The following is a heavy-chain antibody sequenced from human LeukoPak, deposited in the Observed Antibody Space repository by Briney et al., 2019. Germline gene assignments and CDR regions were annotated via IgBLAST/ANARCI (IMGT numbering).Heavy chain of an antibody. CDR2: INQDGSEK. V-gene: IGHV3-7*01. J-gene: IGHJ4*02. CDR1: GFTFNNDW. CDR3: VRDRHYIGNREVRFPY. D-gene: IGHD3-10*01. Sequence: GGSLRLSCVASGFTFNNDWMSWVRQAPGKGLEWVANINQDGSEKYEVDSAKGRFTISRDNAKNSLYLQMNSLRVEDTAVYYCVRDRHYIGNREVRFPYWGQGALVTVSS.